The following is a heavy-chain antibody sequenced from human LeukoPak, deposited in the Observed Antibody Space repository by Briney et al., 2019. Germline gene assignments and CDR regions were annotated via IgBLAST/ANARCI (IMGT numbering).Heavy chain of an antibody. CDR2: INTNTGNP. D-gene: IGHD6-13*01. Sequence: VASVKVSCKASGYTFTNYYMHWVRQAPGQGLEWMGWINTNTGNPTYAQGFTGRFVFSLDTSVSTAYLQISSLKAEDTAVYYCARIRHSVSYSSSDIKAGTSGWFDPWGQGTLVTVSS. J-gene: IGHJ5*02. CDR3: ARIRHSVSYSSSDIKAGTSGWFDP. V-gene: IGHV7-4-1*02. CDR1: GYTFTNYY.